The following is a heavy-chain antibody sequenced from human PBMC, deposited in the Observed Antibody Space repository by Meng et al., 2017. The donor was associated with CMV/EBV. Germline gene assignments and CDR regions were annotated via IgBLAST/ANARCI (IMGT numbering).Heavy chain of an antibody. J-gene: IGHJ6*02. Sequence: GGSLRLSFAASGFTFSSYSMNWVRQAPGKGLEWVSSISSSSSYIYYADSVKGRFTISRDNAKNPLYLQMNSLRAEDTAVYYCARVNIVVVPAAIDGSSFSYYGMDVWGQGTTVTVSS. CDR1: GFTFSSYS. CDR2: ISSSSSYI. D-gene: IGHD2-2*01. CDR3: ARVNIVVVPAAIDGSSFSYYGMDV. V-gene: IGHV3-21*01.